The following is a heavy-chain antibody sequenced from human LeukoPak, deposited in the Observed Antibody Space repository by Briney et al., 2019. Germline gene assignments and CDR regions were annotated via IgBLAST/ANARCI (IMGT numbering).Heavy chain of an antibody. CDR1: GGSFSGYY. CDR3: ARGGVLLWFGELDY. Sequence: SETLSLTCAVYGGSFSGYYWSWIRQPPGKGLEWIGEINHSGSTNYNPSLKSRVPISVDTSKNQFSLKLSSVTAADTAVYYCARGGVLLWFGELDYWGQGTLVTVSS. V-gene: IGHV4-34*01. CDR2: INHSGST. J-gene: IGHJ4*02. D-gene: IGHD3-10*01.